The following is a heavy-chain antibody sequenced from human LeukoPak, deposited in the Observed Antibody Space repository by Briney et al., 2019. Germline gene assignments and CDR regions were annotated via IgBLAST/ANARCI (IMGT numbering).Heavy chain of an antibody. V-gene: IGHV3-21*01. CDR3: ARATRRAAAPDY. CDR2: ISSSSSYI. CDR1: GFTFSSYS. D-gene: IGHD6-13*01. J-gene: IGHJ4*02. Sequence: GGSLRLSCAASGFTFSSYSMTWVRQAPGKGLEWVSSISSSSSYICYADSVKGRFTISRDNAKNSLYLQMNSLRAEDTAVYYCARATRRAAAPDYWGQGTLVTVSS.